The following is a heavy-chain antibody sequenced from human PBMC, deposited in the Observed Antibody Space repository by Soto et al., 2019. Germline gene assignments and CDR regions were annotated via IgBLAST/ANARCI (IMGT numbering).Heavy chain of an antibody. CDR1: GYTFTSYG. CDR2: ISAYNGNT. Sequence: ASVKVSCKASGYTFTSYGISWVRQAPGQGLEWMGWISAYNGNTNYAQKLQGRVTMTTDTSTSTAYMELRSLRSDDTAVYYCARVRIAAAGVHWFDPWGRGTLVTVSS. J-gene: IGHJ5*02. CDR3: ARVRIAAAGVHWFDP. V-gene: IGHV1-18*01. D-gene: IGHD6-13*01.